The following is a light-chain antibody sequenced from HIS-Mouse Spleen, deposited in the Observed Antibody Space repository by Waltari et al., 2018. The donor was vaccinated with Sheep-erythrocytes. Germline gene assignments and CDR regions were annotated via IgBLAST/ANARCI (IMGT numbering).Light chain of an antibody. CDR3: CSYAGSYTYV. CDR1: SSDVGGYNY. V-gene: IGLV2-11*01. CDR2: DVS. J-gene: IGLJ1*01. Sequence: PHSVSGSPGQSVTISCTGTSSDVGGYNYVSWYQQHPGKAPKLMIYDVSKRPSGVPDRFSGSKSGNTASLNISGLQAEDEADYYCCSYAGSYTYVFGTGTKVTVL.